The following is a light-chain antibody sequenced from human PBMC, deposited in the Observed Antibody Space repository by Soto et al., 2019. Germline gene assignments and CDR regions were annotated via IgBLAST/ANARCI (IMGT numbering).Light chain of an antibody. V-gene: IGLV2-14*01. J-gene: IGLJ1*01. CDR3: CSFTSSNTYV. Sequence: QSALTQPASVSGSPGQSITISCTGTSSDVGGNKFVSWYQHHPGRAPKVIISDVSHRPSGVSNRFSGSKSGNTASLTISGLQAEDEADYYCCSFTSSNTYVFGTGIKLTVL. CDR2: DVS. CDR1: SSDVGGNKF.